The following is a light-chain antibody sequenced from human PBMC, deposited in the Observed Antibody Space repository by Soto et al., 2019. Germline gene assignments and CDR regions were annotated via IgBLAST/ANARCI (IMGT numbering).Light chain of an antibody. V-gene: IGKV3-20*01. CDR2: GAS. CDR3: QQYGTSAIT. CDR1: QSVSSY. J-gene: IGKJ5*01. Sequence: PGERATLSCRASQSVSSYLAWYQQKPGQAPRLLIYGASSRATGIPDRFSGSGSGTDFTLTISRLEPEDFAVYYCQQYGTSAITFGQGTRLEIK.